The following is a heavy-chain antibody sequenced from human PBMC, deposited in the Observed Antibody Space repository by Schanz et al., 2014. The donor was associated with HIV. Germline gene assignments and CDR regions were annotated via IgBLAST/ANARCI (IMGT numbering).Heavy chain of an antibody. CDR3: ARVGMTTVTDYYGMDV. CDR2: ISTYNGNT. D-gene: IGHD4-4*01. Sequence: QVQLVLSGAEVKRPGASVKVSCKASGYTFTSYGITWVRQAPGQGLEWMGWISTYNGNTIYAQKLQGRVTMTTDTSTSTAYMELRSLRSHDTAVYYCARVGMTTVTDYYGMDVWGQGTTVTVSS. CDR1: GYTFTSYG. V-gene: IGHV1-18*01. J-gene: IGHJ6*02.